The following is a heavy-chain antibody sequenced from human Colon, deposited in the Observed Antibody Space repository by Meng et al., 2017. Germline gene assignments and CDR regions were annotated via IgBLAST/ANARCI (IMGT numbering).Heavy chain of an antibody. V-gene: IGHV1-2*06. CDR3: ARDGGNYDFDY. D-gene: IGHD1-26*01. J-gene: IGHJ4*02. Sequence: QGQLVTSGAEVKKPGASVKLSCKASGYTFIDAYVHWVRQAPGQGLEWMGRIIPKSSEANSAQKFLGRVTLTWDTSISTAYMELSSLRSDDTAIYYCARDGGNYDFDYWGQGTLVTVSS. CDR2: IIPKSSEA. CDR1: GYTFIDAY.